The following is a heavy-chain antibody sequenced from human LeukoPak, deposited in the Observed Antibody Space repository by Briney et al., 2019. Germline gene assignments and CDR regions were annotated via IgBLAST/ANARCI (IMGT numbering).Heavy chain of an antibody. Sequence: GGSLRLSCAASEFTFSSYEMNWVRQAPGKGLEWVSTISSSATTIFYADSVKGRFTISRDNAKNSLYLQMNSLRAEDTAVYYYARAIGSSGDSGYFDYLGQGTLVTVSS. CDR2: ISSSATTI. CDR3: ARAIGSSGDSGYFDY. D-gene: IGHD3-22*01. J-gene: IGHJ4*02. CDR1: EFTFSSYE. V-gene: IGHV3-48*03.